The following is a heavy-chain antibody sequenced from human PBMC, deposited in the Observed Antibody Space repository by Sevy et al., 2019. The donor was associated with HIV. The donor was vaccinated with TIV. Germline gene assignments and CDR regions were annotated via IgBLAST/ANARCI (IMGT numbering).Heavy chain of an antibody. J-gene: IGHJ3*02. D-gene: IGHD7-27*01. CDR3: VRGDTGDRRRAFDI. CDR1: GDSVSSNSAA. Sequence: QSQTLSLTCAISGDSVSSNSAAWNWIRQSPSRGLEWLGRTYYTSKWNNNYAVSVKSRITINPDTSKNQYSLQLNSVTPEDMAVYYCVRGDTGDRRRAFDIWDQGTMVTVSS. CDR2: TYYTSKWNN. V-gene: IGHV6-1*01.